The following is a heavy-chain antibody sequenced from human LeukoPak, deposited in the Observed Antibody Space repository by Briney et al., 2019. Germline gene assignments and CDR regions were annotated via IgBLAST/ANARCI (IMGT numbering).Heavy chain of an antibody. Sequence: ASVKVSCKASGYTFTTSGLAWVRQAPGQGLEWMGWINPFNDIKGRVTMTTDTSTSTAYMELRSLRFDDTAVYYCGRVPSSLYDFWSGYFIDYWGQGTLVTVSS. CDR2: INPFND. CDR3: GRVPSSLYDFWSGYFIDY. V-gene: IGHV1-18*01. D-gene: IGHD3-3*01. CDR1: GYTFTTSG. J-gene: IGHJ4*02.